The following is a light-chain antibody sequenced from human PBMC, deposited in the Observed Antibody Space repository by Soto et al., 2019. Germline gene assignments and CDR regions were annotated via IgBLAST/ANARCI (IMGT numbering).Light chain of an antibody. V-gene: IGLV1-47*01. CDR3: AAWDESLNCL. J-gene: IGLJ1*01. CDR2: EDD. Sequence: VLKQAASVCGTPGQRFTIPCSGRSSNIGTNNVYWYQQFTGTAPKLLIYEDDQRPSGDPDRFSGSKSRTSASLAISGLRSEDEADYYCAAWDESLNCLFGTGTKSP. CDR1: SSNIGTNN.